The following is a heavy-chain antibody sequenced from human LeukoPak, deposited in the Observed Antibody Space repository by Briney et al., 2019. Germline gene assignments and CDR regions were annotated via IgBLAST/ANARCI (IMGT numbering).Heavy chain of an antibody. J-gene: IGHJ4*02. Sequence: GGSLRLSCAASGFTFSNYEMHWVRQAPGKGLEWVSYISSSDSTIYYADSVKGRFTISRDNAKNSLYLQMNSLRAEDTAVYYCARDRGPGYYDSSGSYWGQGTLVTVSS. CDR1: GFTFSNYE. V-gene: IGHV3-48*03. CDR2: ISSSDSTI. D-gene: IGHD3-22*01. CDR3: ARDRGPGYYDSSGSY.